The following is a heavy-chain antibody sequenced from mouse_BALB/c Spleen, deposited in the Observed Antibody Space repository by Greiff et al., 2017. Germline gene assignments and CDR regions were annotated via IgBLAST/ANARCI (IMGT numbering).Heavy chain of an antibody. Sequence: VQLQESGPGLVKPSQSLSLTCTVTGYSITSDYAWNWIRQFPGNKLEWMGYISYSGSTSYNPSLKSRISITRDTSKNQFFLQLNSVTTEDTATYYCARSYGSRGFAYWGQGTLVTVSA. D-gene: IGHD1-1*01. CDR3: ARSYGSRGFAY. CDR2: ISYSGST. V-gene: IGHV3-2*02. J-gene: IGHJ3*01. CDR1: GYSITSDYA.